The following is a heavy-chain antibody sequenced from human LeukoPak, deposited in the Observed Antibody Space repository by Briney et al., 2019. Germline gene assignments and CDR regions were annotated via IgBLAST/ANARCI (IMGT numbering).Heavy chain of an antibody. V-gene: IGHV3-21*01. Sequence: GGSLRLSCAASGFTFSSYWMSWVRQAPGKGLEWVSSISSSSSYIYYADSVKGRFTISRDNAKNSLYLQMNSLRAEDTAVYYCARRMVTDAFDIWGQGIMVTVSS. CDR3: ARRMVTDAFDI. CDR1: GFTFSSYW. J-gene: IGHJ3*02. D-gene: IGHD2-21*02. CDR2: ISSSSSYI.